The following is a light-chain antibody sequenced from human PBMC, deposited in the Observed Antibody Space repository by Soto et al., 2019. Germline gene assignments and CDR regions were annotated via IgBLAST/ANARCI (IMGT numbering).Light chain of an antibody. CDR2: GAS. V-gene: IGKV3D-15*01. Sequence: PVNLCRSQRHPVIPSYRANQTITNNLAWYQQKPGQAPRLLIYGASTRDTGIPGRFSGSGSGTDFTLTISSLQSEDWAAYHCQQSYSTPRTFGPGTKVDIK. CDR1: QTITNN. CDR3: QQSYSTPRT. J-gene: IGKJ3*01.